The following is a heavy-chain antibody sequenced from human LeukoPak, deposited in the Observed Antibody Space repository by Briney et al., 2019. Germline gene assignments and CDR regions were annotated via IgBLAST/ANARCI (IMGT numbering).Heavy chain of an antibody. Sequence: ASVKVSCKTSGYTFTGYFMHWVRQAPGQGLEWMGWINPNTGDKRYAQKFQCRVTTTRDTSISTADLELSRLRSDDTAVYYCARKSMAAVGTFDYWGQGTLVTVSS. CDR2: INPNTGDK. D-gene: IGHD6-13*01. CDR1: GYTFTGYF. J-gene: IGHJ4*02. V-gene: IGHV1-2*02. CDR3: ARKSMAAVGTFDY.